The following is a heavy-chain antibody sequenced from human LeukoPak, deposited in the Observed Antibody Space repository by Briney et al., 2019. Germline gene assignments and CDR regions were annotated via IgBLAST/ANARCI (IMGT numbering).Heavy chain of an antibody. J-gene: IGHJ5*02. D-gene: IGHD2-21*02. V-gene: IGHV3-23*01. CDR3: AKGSYCGGDCYFRWFDP. CDR1: GFTFSSYA. Sequence: GGSLRLSCAASGFTFSSYAMSWVRQAPGKGLEWVSAISGSGGSTYYADSVKGRFTISRDNSKNTLYLQMNSLRAEDTAVYYCAKGSYCGGDCYFRWFDPWGQGTLVTVSS. CDR2: ISGSGGST.